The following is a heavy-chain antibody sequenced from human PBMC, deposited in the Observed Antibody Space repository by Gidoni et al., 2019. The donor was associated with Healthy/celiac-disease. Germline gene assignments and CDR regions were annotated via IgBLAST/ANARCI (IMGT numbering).Heavy chain of an antibody. D-gene: IGHD6-6*01. J-gene: IGHJ5*02. Sequence: QVQLQESGPGLVKPSETLSLTCTVSGGSISSYYWSWIRQPPGKGLEWIGYIYYSGSTNYNPSLKSRVTISVDTSKNQFSLKLSSVTAADTAVYYCARDSLLDSSFVGGGWFDPWGQGTLVTVSS. CDR1: GGSISSYY. CDR2: IYYSGST. CDR3: ARDSLLDSSFVGGGWFDP. V-gene: IGHV4-59*01.